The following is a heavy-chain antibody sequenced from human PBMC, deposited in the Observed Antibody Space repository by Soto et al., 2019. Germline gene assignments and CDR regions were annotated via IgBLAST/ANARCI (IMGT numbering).Heavy chain of an antibody. V-gene: IGHV4-59*01. CDR2: IYYSGST. J-gene: IGHJ4*02. CDR1: GGSISSYY. CDR3: ARGSDVDTAMDF. D-gene: IGHD5-18*01. Sequence: SETLSLTCTVSGGSISSYYWSWIRQPPGKGLEWIGYIYYSGSTNYNPSLKSRVTISVDTSKNQFSLKLSSVTAADTAVYYCARGSDVDTAMDFWGQGTLVTVSS.